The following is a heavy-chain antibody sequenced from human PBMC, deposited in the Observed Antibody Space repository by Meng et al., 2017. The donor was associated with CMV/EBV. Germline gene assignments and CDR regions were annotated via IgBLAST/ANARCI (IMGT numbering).Heavy chain of an antibody. Sequence: SETLSLTCAVYGGSFSGYYWSWIRQPPGKGLEWIGEINHSGSTNYNPSLKSRVTISVDTSKNQFSPKLSSVTAADTAVYYCARGEGEHFDWLFGYYFDYWGQGTLVTVSS. CDR2: INHSGST. J-gene: IGHJ4*02. V-gene: IGHV4-34*01. CDR3: ARGEGEHFDWLFGYYFDY. CDR1: GGSFSGYY. D-gene: IGHD3-9*01.